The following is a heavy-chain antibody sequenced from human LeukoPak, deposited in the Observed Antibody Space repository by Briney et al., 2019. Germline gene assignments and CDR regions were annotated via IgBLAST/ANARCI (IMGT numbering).Heavy chain of an antibody. Sequence: GVSLRLSGTASGFTFGDYAMSWVRQAPGKGLEGGGFIRSKAYGGTTEYAASVKGRFTISRDDAKSIAYLQMNSLKTEDTAVYYCTSEMATIAGDYYYMDVWGKGNTVTISS. J-gene: IGHJ6*03. CDR3: TSEMATIAGDYYYMDV. CDR2: IRSKAYGGTT. CDR1: GFTFGDYA. D-gene: IGHD5-24*01. V-gene: IGHV3-49*04.